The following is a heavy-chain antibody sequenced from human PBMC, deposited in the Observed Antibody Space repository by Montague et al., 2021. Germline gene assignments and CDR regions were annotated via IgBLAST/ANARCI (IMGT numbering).Heavy chain of an antibody. CDR2: IYSSGST. V-gene: IGHV4-39*01. Sequence: SETLSLTCTVSGGSISRSSYYWGWIRQPPGKGLEWIGSIYSSGSTYYNPSLKSRVTISADTSKNQFSLKLSSVTAADTAVYYCTRSGGYCTNDTCYFWFAPWGQGILVTVSS. D-gene: IGHD2-8*01. CDR1: GGSISRSSYY. CDR3: TRSGGYCTNDTCYFWFAP. J-gene: IGHJ5*02.